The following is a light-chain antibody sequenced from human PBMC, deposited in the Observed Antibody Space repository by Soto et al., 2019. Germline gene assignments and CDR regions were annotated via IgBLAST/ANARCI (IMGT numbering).Light chain of an antibody. V-gene: IGKV1-5*01. CDR2: DAS. J-gene: IGKJ2*01. CDR1: QSIATW. CDR3: QQYSNDWYN. Sequence: DIQMTQSPSTLSASVGDRVTITCRASQSIATWVAWYQQKPGKAPKLLVFDASSLDSWVPSRFSASGSGTDFTLTINNLQPDDFATYFCQQYSNDWYNFGQGTKLEI.